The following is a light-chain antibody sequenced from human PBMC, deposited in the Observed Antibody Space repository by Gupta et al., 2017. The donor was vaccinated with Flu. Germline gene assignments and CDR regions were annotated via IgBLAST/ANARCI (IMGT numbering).Light chain of an antibody. V-gene: IGKV3-11*01. Sequence: EILLSQSPPTLSLSPGERATLSCRASQSVSSYLAWYQQKPGQAPRLLIYDASNRATGIPARFSGSGSGTDFTLTISSLEPEDFAVYYCQQRSNWPLTFGGGTKVEIK. CDR1: QSVSSY. CDR3: QQRSNWPLT. J-gene: IGKJ4*01. CDR2: DAS.